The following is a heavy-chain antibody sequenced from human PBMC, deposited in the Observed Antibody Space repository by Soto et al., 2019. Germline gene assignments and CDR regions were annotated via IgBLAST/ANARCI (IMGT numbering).Heavy chain of an antibody. Sequence: GGSLRLSCAASGFIFSSYSMNWVRQAPGKGLEWVSSISSSSSYIYYADSVKGRFTISRDNAKNSLYLQMNSLRAEDTAVYYCAREGYDFWSGYALDYWGQGTLVTVSS. V-gene: IGHV3-21*01. CDR2: ISSSSSYI. CDR3: AREGYDFWSGYALDY. D-gene: IGHD3-3*01. CDR1: GFIFSSYS. J-gene: IGHJ4*02.